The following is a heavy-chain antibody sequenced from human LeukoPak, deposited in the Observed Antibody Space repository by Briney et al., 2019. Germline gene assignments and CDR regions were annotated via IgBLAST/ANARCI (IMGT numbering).Heavy chain of an antibody. CDR1: GFIFSNYA. J-gene: IGHJ6*03. CDR2: VSYDGSKE. V-gene: IGHV3-30*04. Sequence: GGSLRLSCAAPGFIFSNYAMDWVRQAPGKGLEWVAVVSYDGSKEYYADSVKGRFTISRDNSKNTLYLQMNSLRAEDTAVYFCARELLRDTYYYGSGRSVGMDVWGKGTTVTVSS. D-gene: IGHD3-10*01. CDR3: ARELLRDTYYYGSGRSVGMDV.